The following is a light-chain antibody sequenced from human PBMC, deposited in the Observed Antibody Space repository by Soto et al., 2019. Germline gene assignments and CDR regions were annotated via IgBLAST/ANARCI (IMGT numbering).Light chain of an antibody. CDR1: QSLLHTNGYNY. V-gene: IGKV2-28*01. CDR3: QHYNNWPPWT. Sequence: EIVMTQSPLSLPVTPGEPASISCRSSQSLLHTNGYNYLDWYLQKPGQSPQLLIYLASNRASGVPDRFSGSGSGTEFTLTISSLQSEDFAVYYCQHYNNWPPWTFGQGTKVDI. J-gene: IGKJ1*01. CDR2: LAS.